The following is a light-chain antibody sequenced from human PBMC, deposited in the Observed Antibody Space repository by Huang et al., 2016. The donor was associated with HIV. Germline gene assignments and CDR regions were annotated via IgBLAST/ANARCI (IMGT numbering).Light chain of an antibody. Sequence: EIVMTQSPATLSVSPGERATLSCRASQNIGDNFTWYQHKPGQAPRLLIYGASTRATGIPPRFSGSGSGTEFTRTISGLESEDFAVYYCQQFNNWPPRFTFGPGTTVDVK. V-gene: IGKV3-15*01. CDR1: QNIGDN. CDR2: GAS. J-gene: IGKJ3*01. CDR3: QQFNNWPPRFT.